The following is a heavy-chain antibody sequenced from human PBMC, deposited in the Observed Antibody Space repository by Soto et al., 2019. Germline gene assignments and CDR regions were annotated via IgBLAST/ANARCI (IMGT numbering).Heavy chain of an antibody. J-gene: IGHJ4*02. D-gene: IGHD4-17*01. CDR1: GFTFSSYS. V-gene: IGHV3-48*02. CDR2: IRSSSSTI. CDR3: ARAYGDSREYYFDY. Sequence: GGSLRLSCAASGFTFSSYSMNWVRQAPGKGLEWVSYIRSSSSTIYYADSVKGRFTISRDNAKNSLYLQMNSLSDEDTAVYYCARAYGDSREYYFDYWGQGTLVTVSS.